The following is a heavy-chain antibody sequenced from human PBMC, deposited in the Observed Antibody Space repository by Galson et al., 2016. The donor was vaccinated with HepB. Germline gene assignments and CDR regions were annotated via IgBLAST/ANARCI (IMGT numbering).Heavy chain of an antibody. D-gene: IGHD3-16*01. CDR1: GFTFSSYS. CDR3: ARVQTTGEYIDY. J-gene: IGHJ4*02. Sequence: SLRLSCAASGFTFSSYSMHWVRQAPGKGLEWVSFISFSGTSTYYADSVKGRFTISRDNAKNSLYLQMSSLRAEDTAVYYCARVQTTGEYIDYWGQGTLVTVSS. V-gene: IGHV3-21*01. CDR2: ISFSGTST.